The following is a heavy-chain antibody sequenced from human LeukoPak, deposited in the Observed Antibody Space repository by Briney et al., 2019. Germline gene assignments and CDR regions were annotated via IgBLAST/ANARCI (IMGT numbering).Heavy chain of an antibody. J-gene: IGHJ4*02. CDR3: ARADSSGWDYHFDY. V-gene: IGHV4-4*07. D-gene: IGHD6-19*01. Sequence: SETLSLTCSVSGGSMSIYYWSWIRQPAGKGREWIGRIYTSGSTNYNPSLKSRVTMSVDTSKNQFSLKLSSVTAADTAVYYCARADSSGWDYHFDYWGQGTLVTVSS. CDR2: IYTSGST. CDR1: GGSMSIYY.